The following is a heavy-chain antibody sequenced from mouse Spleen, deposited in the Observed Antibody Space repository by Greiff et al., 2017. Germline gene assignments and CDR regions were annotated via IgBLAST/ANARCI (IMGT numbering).Heavy chain of an antibody. J-gene: IGHJ2*01. CDR1: GFTFSSYA. Sequence: EVMLVESGGGLVKPGGSLKLSCAASGFTFSSYAMSWVRQTPEKRLEWVATISSGGSYTYYPDSVKGRFTISRDNAKNTLYLQMSSLRSEDTAMYYCAREGYYGSRGGFDYWGQGTTLTVSS. CDR2: ISSGGSYT. CDR3: AREGYYGSRGGFDY. V-gene: IGHV5-9-1*01. D-gene: IGHD1-1*01.